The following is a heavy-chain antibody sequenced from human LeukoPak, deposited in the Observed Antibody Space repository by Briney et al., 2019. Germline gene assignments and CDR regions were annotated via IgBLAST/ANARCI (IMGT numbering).Heavy chain of an antibody. J-gene: IGHJ4*02. D-gene: IGHD3-22*01. Sequence: GASVKVSCKASGYTFTSYYMHWVRQAPGQGLEWMGIINPSGGSTSYAQKFQGRVTMTRDTSTSTVYMELSSLRPEDTAVYYCARSYYDSSGYSQFDYWGQGTLVTVSS. CDR3: ARSYYDSSGYSQFDY. V-gene: IGHV1-46*01. CDR1: GYTFTSYY. CDR2: INPSGGST.